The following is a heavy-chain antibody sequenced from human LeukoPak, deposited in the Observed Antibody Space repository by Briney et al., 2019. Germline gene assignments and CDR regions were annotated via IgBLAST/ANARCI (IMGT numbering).Heavy chain of an antibody. V-gene: IGHV3-9*01. J-gene: IGHJ3*02. CDR2: ISWNSGST. Sequence: GRSLRLSCAASGFTFDDYAMHWVRQAPGKGLEWVPGISWNSGSTGYADSVKGRFTISRDNAKNSLYLQMNSLRAEDTALYYCAKDIKAANYGGVFDIWGQGTMVTVSS. CDR3: AKDIKAANYGGVFDI. CDR1: GFTFDDYA. D-gene: IGHD2-8*02.